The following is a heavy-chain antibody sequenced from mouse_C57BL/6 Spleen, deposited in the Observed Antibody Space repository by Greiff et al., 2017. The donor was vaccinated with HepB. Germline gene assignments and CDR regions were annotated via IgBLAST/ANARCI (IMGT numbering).Heavy chain of an antibody. CDR3: ARQALIYYGNYHLDY. CDR2: INPSNGGT. J-gene: IGHJ2*01. Sequence: QVQLQQPGTELVKPGASVKLSCKASGYTFTSYWMHWVKQRPGQGLEWIGNINPSNGGTNYNEKFKSKATLTVDKSSSTAYMQLSSLTSEDSAVYYCARQALIYYGNYHLDYWGQGTTLTVSS. CDR1: GYTFTSYW. D-gene: IGHD2-1*01. V-gene: IGHV1-53*01.